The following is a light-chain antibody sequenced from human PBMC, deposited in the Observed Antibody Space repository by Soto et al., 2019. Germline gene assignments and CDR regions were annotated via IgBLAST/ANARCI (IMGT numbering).Light chain of an antibody. CDR2: GAS. CDR1: QDITNY. Sequence: DIQLTQSPSFLSASVGDRVTITCRASQDITNYLAWYLQKPGKAPKLLISGASTLQSGVPSRFSGSGSVTEFTLTVSSLQPEDFATYYCQQLNAYPHNFGGGTKVEIK. V-gene: IGKV1-9*01. CDR3: QQLNAYPHN. J-gene: IGKJ4*01.